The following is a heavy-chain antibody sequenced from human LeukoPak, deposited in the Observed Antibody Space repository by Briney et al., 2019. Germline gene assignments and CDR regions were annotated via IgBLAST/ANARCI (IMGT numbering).Heavy chain of an antibody. CDR2: INHSGST. CDR3: ARGLWFGP. V-gene: IGHV4-34*01. J-gene: IGHJ5*02. CDR1: GGSFSGYY. Sequence: ASERLSLTCAVYGGSFSGYYWSWIRQPPGKGLEWIGEINHSGSTNYNPSLKSRVTISVDTSKNQFSLKLSSVTAADTAVYYCARGLWFGPWGQESLVTVSS.